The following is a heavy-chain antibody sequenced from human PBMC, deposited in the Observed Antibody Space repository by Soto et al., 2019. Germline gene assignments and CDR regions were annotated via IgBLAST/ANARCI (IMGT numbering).Heavy chain of an antibody. J-gene: IGHJ6*02. CDR3: ARDNSRGYSLYGMDV. V-gene: IGHV4-61*01. CDR1: GDSVSSGSYY. CDR2: IYYSGST. Sequence: QVQLQESGPGLVKPSETLSLTCTVSGDSVSSGSYYWSWIRQPPGKGLEWIGYIYYSGSTNYNPSLKSRVTLSVATSKNQFSLKLSSVTAADTAVYYCARDNSRGYSLYGMDVWGQGTTVTVSS. D-gene: IGHD5-18*01.